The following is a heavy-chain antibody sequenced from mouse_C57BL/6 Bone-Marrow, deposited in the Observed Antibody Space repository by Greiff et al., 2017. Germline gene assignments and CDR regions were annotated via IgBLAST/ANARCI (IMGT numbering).Heavy chain of an antibody. CDR2: IYPGDGDT. D-gene: IGHD1-1*01. V-gene: IGHV1-80*01. Sequence: VKLQESGAELVKPGASVKISCKASGYAFSSYWMNWVKQRPGKGLEWIGQIYPGDGDTNYNGKFKGKATLTADKSSSTAYMQLSSLTSEDSAVYFCARSPPYYYGSSPFAYWGQGTLVTVSA. CDR3: ARSPPYYYGSSPFAY. J-gene: IGHJ3*01. CDR1: GYAFSSYW.